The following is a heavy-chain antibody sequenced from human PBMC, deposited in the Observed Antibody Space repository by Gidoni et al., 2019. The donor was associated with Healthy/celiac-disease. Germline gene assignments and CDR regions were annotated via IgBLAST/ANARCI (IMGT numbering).Heavy chain of an antibody. V-gene: IGHV4-34*01. J-gene: IGHJ4*02. CDR2: INHSGST. Sequence: QVQLQQWGAGLLKPSETLSLNCAFYGWSFSGYYWSWIRHPPGKGLEWIWEINHSGSTNYNPSLKSRVTISVDTSKNQFSLKLSSVTAADTAVYYCARATYSGWSFDYWGQGTLVTVSS. D-gene: IGHD6-19*01. CDR3: ARATYSGWSFDY. CDR1: GWSFSGYY.